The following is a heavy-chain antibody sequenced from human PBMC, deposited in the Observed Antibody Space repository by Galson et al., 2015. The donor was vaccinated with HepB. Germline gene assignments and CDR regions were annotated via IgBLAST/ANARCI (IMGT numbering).Heavy chain of an antibody. D-gene: IGHD2-2*01. J-gene: IGHJ5*02. Sequence: ETLSLTCTVSGGSISSTNYFWGWIRQPPGKGLEWIGSIYYSGSTYYNPSLKSRLTISVGTSRNQFSLKLTSVTAADTAVYYCARRSTITAVVSSWFDPWGQGTLVTVSS. CDR2: IYYSGST. CDR3: ARRSTITAVVSSWFDP. CDR1: GGSISSTNYF. V-gene: IGHV4-39*01.